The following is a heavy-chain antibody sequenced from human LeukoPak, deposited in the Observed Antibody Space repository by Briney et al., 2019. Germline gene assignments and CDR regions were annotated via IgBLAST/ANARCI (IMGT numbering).Heavy chain of an antibody. J-gene: IGHJ6*04. CDR3: AELGITMIGGV. Sequence: GGSLRLSCAASGFTFSDFPMIWVRQAPGKGLEWVSAISDSGGRTYYADSVKGRFTISRDNSKNTLYLQMNSLRAEDTAVYYCAELGITMIGGVWGKGTTVTISS. CDR2: ISDSGGRT. CDR1: GFTFSDFP. V-gene: IGHV3-23*01. D-gene: IGHD3-10*02.